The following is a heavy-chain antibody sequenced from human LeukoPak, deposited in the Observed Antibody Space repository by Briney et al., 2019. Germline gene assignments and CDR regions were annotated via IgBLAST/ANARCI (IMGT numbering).Heavy chain of an antibody. CDR3: ARHGGSGWYEGWFDP. Sequence: PSETLSLTCAVYGGSFSGYYWSWIRQPPGKGLEWIGEINHSGSTNYNPSLKSRVTISVDTSKNQFSLKLSSVTAADTAVYYCARHGGSGWYEGWFDPWGQGTLVTVSS. CDR2: INHSGST. CDR1: GGSFSGYY. V-gene: IGHV4-34*01. J-gene: IGHJ5*02. D-gene: IGHD6-19*01.